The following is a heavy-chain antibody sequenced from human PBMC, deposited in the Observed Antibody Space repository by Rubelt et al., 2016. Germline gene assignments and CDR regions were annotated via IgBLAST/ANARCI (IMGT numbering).Heavy chain of an antibody. J-gene: IGHJ4*02. Sequence: QVQLVQSGAEVKKPGASVKVSCKVSGYSLSEVFIHWVRQAPGEGLEWMGGFDREDGEAFYAQRFQGRVTMTEDASTDTAYMELSSLRSDDTAAYYCAADIVVVAEDTQYWGQGTLVTVSS. CDR3: AADIVVVAEDTQY. CDR2: FDREDGEA. D-gene: IGHD2-21*01. CDR1: GYSLSEVF. V-gene: IGHV1-24*01.